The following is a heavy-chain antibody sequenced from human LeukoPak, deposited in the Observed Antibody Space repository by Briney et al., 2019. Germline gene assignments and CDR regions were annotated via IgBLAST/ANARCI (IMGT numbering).Heavy chain of an antibody. D-gene: IGHD6-19*01. CDR1: DYSIRSGYY. J-gene: IGHJ4*02. V-gene: IGHV4-38-2*01. CDR2: IQNSGTT. CDR3: ARWAVTGITY. Sequence: SETLSLTCAVSDYSIRSGYYWGWIRQPPGKGLEWIASIQNSGTTYFNPSLKSRVTISVDMSTNQFSLKLTSVTAADTAVYYFARWAVTGITYWGQGALVTVSS.